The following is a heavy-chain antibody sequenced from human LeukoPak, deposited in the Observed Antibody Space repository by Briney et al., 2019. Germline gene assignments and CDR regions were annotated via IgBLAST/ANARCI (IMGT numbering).Heavy chain of an antibody. D-gene: IGHD3-9*01. CDR1: GGTFSSYA. CDR2: IIPILGIA. CDR3: ARSPNRYYDIWTGYYNIWFDP. J-gene: IGHJ5*02. V-gene: IGHV1-69*04. Sequence: ASVKVSCKASGGTFSSYAISWVRQAPGQGLEWMGRIIPILGIANYAQKFQGRVTITADKSTSTAYMELSSLRSEDTAVYYCARSPNRYYDIWTGYYNIWFDPWGQGTLVTVSS.